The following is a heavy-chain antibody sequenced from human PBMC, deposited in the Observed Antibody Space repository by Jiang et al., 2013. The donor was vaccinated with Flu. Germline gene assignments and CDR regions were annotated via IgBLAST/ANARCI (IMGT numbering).Heavy chain of an antibody. CDR2: IYASGGT. J-gene: IGHJ5*02. CDR1: SGSISSTSYY. V-gene: IGHV4-61*02. CDR3: ARVLRAMGWFDP. Sequence: VQLVESGPGLVKPSQTLSLTCTVSSGSISSTSYYWSWIRQPAGKGLEWIARIYASGGTNYNPSLKSRVTISVDTSKNQFSLKLSSVTAADTAVYYCARVLRAMGWFDPWGQGTLVTVSS. D-gene: IGHD2-8*01.